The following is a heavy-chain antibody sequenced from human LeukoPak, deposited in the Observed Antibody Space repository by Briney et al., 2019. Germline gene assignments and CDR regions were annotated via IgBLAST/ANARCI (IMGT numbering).Heavy chain of an antibody. CDR2: ITSSSSYI. V-gene: IGHV3-21*01. J-gene: IGHJ6*03. Sequence: GGSLRLSCAASGFTFTSYNMNWVRQAPGKGLEWVSSITSSSSYIYYADSVKGRFTISRDNAENSLYLQMNSLRAEDTAVYYCAREHYFYHMDGWGKGTTVTVSS. CDR1: GFTFTSYN. CDR3: AREHYFYHMDG.